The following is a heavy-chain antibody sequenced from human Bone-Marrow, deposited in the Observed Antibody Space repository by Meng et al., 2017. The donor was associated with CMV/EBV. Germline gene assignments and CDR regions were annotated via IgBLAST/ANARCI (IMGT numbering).Heavy chain of an antibody. V-gene: IGHV3-30*02. J-gene: IGHJ6*02. CDR3: AKDPTELLWFGFYGMDV. CDR1: GFTFSSYS. D-gene: IGHD3-10*01. CDR2: IWYDGSNK. Sequence: GESLKISCAASGFTFSSYSMNWVRQAPGKGLEWVAVIWYDGSNKYYADSVKGRFTISRDNSKNTLYLQMNSLRAEDTAVYYCAKDPTELLWFGFYGMDVWGQGTTVTVYS.